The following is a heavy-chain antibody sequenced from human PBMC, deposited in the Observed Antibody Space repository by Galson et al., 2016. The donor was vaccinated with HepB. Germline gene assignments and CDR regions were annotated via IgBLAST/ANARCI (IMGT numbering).Heavy chain of an antibody. J-gene: IGHJ6*01. CDR1: RFTFSSYG. CDR2: ISYDGSNK. Sequence: SLRLSCAASRFTFSSYGMHWVRQAPGKGLEWVAFISYDGSNKKYADSVKGRFTISRDNSKKTLYLQMNSLHQGPICLPPGTLLQEHLWG. CDR3: TLLQEHL. V-gene: IGHV3-30*03. D-gene: IGHD5/OR15-5a*01.